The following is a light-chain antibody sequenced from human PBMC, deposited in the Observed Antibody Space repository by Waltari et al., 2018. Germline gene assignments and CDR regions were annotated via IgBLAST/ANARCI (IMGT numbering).Light chain of an antibody. CDR1: SSDVGDYNY. V-gene: IGLV2-14*01. Sequence: QSALTQPASVSGSPGQSITISCTGASSDVGDYNYVSWYQQHPGKAPKLTIYEVSNRPSGVSLRFSASKSGNTASLTISGLQAEDEADYYCSSYTSSSTLVFGTGTKVTV. CDR3: SSYTSSSTLV. J-gene: IGLJ1*01. CDR2: EVS.